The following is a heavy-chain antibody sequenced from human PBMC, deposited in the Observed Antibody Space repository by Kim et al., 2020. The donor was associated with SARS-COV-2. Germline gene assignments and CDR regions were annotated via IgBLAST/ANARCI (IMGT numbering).Heavy chain of an antibody. J-gene: IGHJ6*03. Sequence: FYNPSLKSRVTISTDASKNQFSLRVSPVTAAHTAVYYCARAPGNYYFYMDVWGEGTAVTVSS. CDR3: ARAPGNYYFYMDV. V-gene: IGHV4-31*02.